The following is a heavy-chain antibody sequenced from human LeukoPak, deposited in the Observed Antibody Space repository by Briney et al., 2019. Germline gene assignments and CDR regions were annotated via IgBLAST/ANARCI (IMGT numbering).Heavy chain of an antibody. Sequence: SETLSLTCTVSGGSISSYYWSWIRQPPGKELEWIGYIYYSGSTNYNPSLKSRVTISVDTSKNQFSLKLSSVTAADTAVYYCARAPWTTVTLGDRGKNAFDIWGQGTMVTVSS. CDR1: GGSISSYY. J-gene: IGHJ3*02. CDR3: ARAPWTTVTLGDRGKNAFDI. CDR2: IYYSGST. V-gene: IGHV4-59*01. D-gene: IGHD4-17*01.